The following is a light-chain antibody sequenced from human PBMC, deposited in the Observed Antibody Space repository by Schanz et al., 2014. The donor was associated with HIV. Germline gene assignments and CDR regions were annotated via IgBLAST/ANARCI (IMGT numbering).Light chain of an antibody. V-gene: IGLV2-14*03. CDR2: DVT. CDR3: SSYTSRSTLGV. J-gene: IGLJ3*02. Sequence: QSVLTQPASVSGSPGQSITISCTGTSSDVGADNSVSWYQQHPGRAPRLLVYDVTYRPSGVSNRFSGSKSGNTASLTISGLQGEDEADYYCSSYTSRSTLGVFGGGTKLTVL. CDR1: SSDVGADNS.